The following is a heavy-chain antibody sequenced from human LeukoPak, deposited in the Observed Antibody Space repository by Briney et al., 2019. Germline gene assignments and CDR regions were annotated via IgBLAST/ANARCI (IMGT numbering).Heavy chain of an antibody. CDR3: AKVRLMGSSGYYYSALDY. D-gene: IGHD3-22*01. CDR2: ISWNSGSI. CDR1: GFTFDDYA. J-gene: IGHJ4*02. V-gene: IGHV3-9*01. Sequence: GGSLRLSCAASGFTFDDYAMHWVRQAPGKGLEWVSGISWNSGSIGYADSVKGRFTISRDNAKSSLYLQMNSLRAEDTAFYYCAKVRLMGSSGYYYSALDYWGQGTLVTVSS.